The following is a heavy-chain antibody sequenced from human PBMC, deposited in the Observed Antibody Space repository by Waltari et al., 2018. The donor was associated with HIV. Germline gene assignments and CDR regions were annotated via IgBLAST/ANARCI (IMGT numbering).Heavy chain of an antibody. D-gene: IGHD3-22*01. Sequence: QVQLVQSGAEVRTPGSSVKVSCKTSGDTFSKYAITWVRQAPGQGLEWMGGIIPMFATTYYAQHFQDRVTISADETTGTAYMELSRLRSQDTAVYYCARTMRLAGYYNGMDVWGQGTTVTVS. CDR1: GDTFSKYA. CDR3: ARTMRLAGYYNGMDV. CDR2: IIPMFATT. J-gene: IGHJ6*02. V-gene: IGHV1-69*01.